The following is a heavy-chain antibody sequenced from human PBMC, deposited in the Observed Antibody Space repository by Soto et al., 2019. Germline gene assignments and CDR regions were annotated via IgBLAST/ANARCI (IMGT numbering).Heavy chain of an antibody. V-gene: IGHV4-34*01. Sequence: SETLSLTCAVYGGSFSGYYWSWIRQPPGKGLEWIGEINHSGSTNYNPSLKSRVTISVDTSKNQFSLKLSSVTTADTAVYYCARGVPYDFWSGYSKQYYFDYWGQGTLVTVSS. J-gene: IGHJ4*02. CDR1: GGSFSGYY. CDR3: ARGVPYDFWSGYSKQYYFDY. D-gene: IGHD3-3*01. CDR2: INHSGST.